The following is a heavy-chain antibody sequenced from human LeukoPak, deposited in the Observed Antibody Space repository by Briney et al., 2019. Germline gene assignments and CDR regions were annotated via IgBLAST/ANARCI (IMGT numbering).Heavy chain of an antibody. CDR3: ARIRESLGLGAFDI. CDR2: ISSSRTYI. CDR1: GFTFSSYS. V-gene: IGHV3-21*01. D-gene: IGHD7-27*01. Sequence: GGSLRLSCAASGFTFSSYSMNWVRQAPGKGLEWVSSISSSRTYIYYADSVKGRYTISRDNAKNTLYLQMNSLRAEDSALYYCARIRESLGLGAFDIWGQGTMVTVSS. J-gene: IGHJ3*02.